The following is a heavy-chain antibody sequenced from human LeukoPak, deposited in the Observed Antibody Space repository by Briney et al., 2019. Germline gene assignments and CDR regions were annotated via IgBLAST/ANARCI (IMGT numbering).Heavy chain of an antibody. J-gene: IGHJ5*02. CDR1: GGSISSYY. V-gene: IGHV4-59*10. CDR3: ALIYSNYGVNWFDP. CDR2: IYTSGST. D-gene: IGHD4-11*01. Sequence: PSETLSLTCAVYGGSISSYYWSWIRQPAGKGLEWIGRIYTSGSTNYNPSLKSRVTMSVDTSKNPFSLKLSSVTAADTAVYYCALIYSNYGVNWFDPWGQGTLVTVSS.